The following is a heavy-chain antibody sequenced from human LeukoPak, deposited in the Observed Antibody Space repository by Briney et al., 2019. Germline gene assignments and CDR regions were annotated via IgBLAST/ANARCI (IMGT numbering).Heavy chain of an antibody. CDR3: VGDTPPGGDYYFDY. J-gene: IGHJ4*02. D-gene: IGHD3-16*01. CDR2: ISGSGGST. CDR1: GFTFRSYA. V-gene: IGHV3-23*01. Sequence: GGSLRLSCAASGFTFRSYAMSWVRQAPGKGLEWVSAISGSGGSTYYADSVKGRFTISRDNSKNTLYLQMNSLRAEDTAVYYCVGDTPPGGDYYFDYWGQGTLVIVSS.